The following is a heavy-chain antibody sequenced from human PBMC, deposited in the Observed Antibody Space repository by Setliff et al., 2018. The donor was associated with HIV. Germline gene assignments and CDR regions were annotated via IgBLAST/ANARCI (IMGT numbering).Heavy chain of an antibody. J-gene: IGHJ3*02. CDR1: TYTFSSYV. CDR3: ATQRDIVMVPGQGGFDI. Sequence: ASVKVSCKASTYTFSSYVINWVRQAPGQGLEWMVRISVYNGNTSYAQKLQGRVIMTTDTSTSTAYMELRSLRSDDTAMYYRATQRDIVMVPGQGGFDIWAQGTMVTVSS. V-gene: IGHV1-18*01. CDR2: ISVYNGNT. D-gene: IGHD2-2*01.